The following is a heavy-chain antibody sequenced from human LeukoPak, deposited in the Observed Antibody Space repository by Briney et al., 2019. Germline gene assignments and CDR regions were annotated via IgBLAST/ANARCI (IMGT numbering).Heavy chain of an antibody. CDR3: ARLTYYYGSGRLDY. D-gene: IGHD3-10*01. V-gene: IGHV1-18*04. J-gene: IGHJ4*01. CDR1: GYTFTSYG. CDR2: ISAYNGNT. Sequence: ASVKVSCKASGYTFTSYGISWVRQAPGQGLEWMGWISAYNGNTNYAQKLQGRVTMTTDTSTSTAYMELRSLRSDDTAVYYCARLTYYYGSGRLDYWGHGTLVTVSS.